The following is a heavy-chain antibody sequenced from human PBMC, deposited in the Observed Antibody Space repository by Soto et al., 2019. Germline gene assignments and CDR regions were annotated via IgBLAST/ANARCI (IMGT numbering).Heavy chain of an antibody. V-gene: IGHV1-69*01. CDR1: GGTFSDSV. CDR2: FVPIFGKA. D-gene: IGHD3-10*01. J-gene: IGHJ4*02. CDR3: ARGRDGSNYYFDY. Sequence: QVQLVQSGPEVKKPGSSVKVSCKASGGTFSDSVTSWVRQAPGQGLEWMGGFVPIFGKANLAEKFQDRVTITADESTSTAYMKLSSLRSEDTAVYYCARGRDGSNYYFDYWGQGTLVTVSS.